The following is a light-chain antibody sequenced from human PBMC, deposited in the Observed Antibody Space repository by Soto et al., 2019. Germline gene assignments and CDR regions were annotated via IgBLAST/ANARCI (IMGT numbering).Light chain of an antibody. CDR2: GAS. J-gene: IGKJ5*01. Sequence: EILMAQSPATLSVSPGARGTLSCRASQSVSSNLAWYQQKPGQAPRLLIYGASARATGIPSRFSGSVSGTEFTLTISSLQSEDFAVYYCQQYNNWPPFNFGQGTRLEIK. CDR3: QQYNNWPPFN. V-gene: IGKV3-15*01. CDR1: QSVSSN.